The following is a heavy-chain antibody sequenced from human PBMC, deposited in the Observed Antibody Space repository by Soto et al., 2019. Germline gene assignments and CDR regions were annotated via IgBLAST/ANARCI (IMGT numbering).Heavy chain of an antibody. CDR1: GGSVNGYY. CDR2: INHTGGT. Sequence: SETLSLTCAVYGGSVNGYYWNWIHQPPGKGLEWIGEINHTGGTHYNPSLKSRVTMSVDTSKNQFSLRLSSVTAADTAIYYCATRITVFGLLIPPFDPWGQGTQVTVSS. J-gene: IGHJ5*02. CDR3: ATRITVFGLLIPPFDP. V-gene: IGHV4-34*01. D-gene: IGHD3-3*01.